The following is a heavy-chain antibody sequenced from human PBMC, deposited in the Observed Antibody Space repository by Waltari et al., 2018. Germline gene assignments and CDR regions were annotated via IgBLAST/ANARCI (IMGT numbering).Heavy chain of an antibody. Sequence: QVQLVQSGAEVKKPGSSVKVSCKASGGTFSSYAISWVRQAPGQGLEWMGGIIPIFGTANYAQKFQGRVTITADKSTSTAYMELSSLRSEDTAVYYCARVGWGTYYYGSGDAFDIWGQGTMVTVSS. D-gene: IGHD3-10*01. CDR1: GGTFSSYA. CDR2: IIPIFGTA. V-gene: IGHV1-69*14. J-gene: IGHJ3*02. CDR3: ARVGWGTYYYGSGDAFDI.